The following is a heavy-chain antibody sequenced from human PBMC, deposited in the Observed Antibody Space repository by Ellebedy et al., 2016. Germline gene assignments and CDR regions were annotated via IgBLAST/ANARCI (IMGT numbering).Heavy chain of an antibody. V-gene: IGHV3-21*01. CDR1: GFTVSSNY. J-gene: IGHJ4*02. CDR2: ISSSSSYI. Sequence: GESLKISXAASGFTVSSNYMSWVRQAPGKGLEWVSSISSSSSYIYYADSVKGRFTISRDNAKNSLYLQMNSLRAEDTAVYYCARGGRGSAPGYDSSGAHDYWGQGTLVTVSS. CDR3: ARGGRGSAPGYDSSGAHDY. D-gene: IGHD3-22*01.